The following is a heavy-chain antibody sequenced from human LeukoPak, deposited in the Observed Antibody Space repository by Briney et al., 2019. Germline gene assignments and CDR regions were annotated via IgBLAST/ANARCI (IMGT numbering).Heavy chain of an antibody. Sequence: SETLSLTCIVSGGSISSYYWSWIRQPPGEGLEWIGYIYYSGSTNYNPSLKSRVTISVDTSKNQFSLKLSSVTAADTAVYYCARWSGTTGIYWYFDLWGRGTLVTVSS. D-gene: IGHD1-1*01. J-gene: IGHJ2*01. CDR3: ARWSGTTGIYWYFDL. V-gene: IGHV4-59*01. CDR2: IYYSGST. CDR1: GGSISSYY.